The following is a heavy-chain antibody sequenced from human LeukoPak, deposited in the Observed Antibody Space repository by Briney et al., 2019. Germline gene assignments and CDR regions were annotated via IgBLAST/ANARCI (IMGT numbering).Heavy chain of an antibody. CDR1: GYTFTDYY. Sequence: ASVKVSCKAAGYTFTDYYINWVREAPRQGLEWVGWINPLTGSTGYAQKFQVKVTMTRDTSISTSYMDLTRQRFDDQAVDLSARYPEVLGRHSDYGGQGTAAPV. D-gene: IGHD1-1*01. J-gene: IGHJ4*02. V-gene: IGHV1-2*02. CDR3: ARYPEVLGRHSDY. CDR2: INPLTGST.